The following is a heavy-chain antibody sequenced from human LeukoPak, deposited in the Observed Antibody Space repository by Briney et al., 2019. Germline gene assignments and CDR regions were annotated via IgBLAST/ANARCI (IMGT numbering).Heavy chain of an antibody. Sequence: SETLSLTCTVSGGSISSGGYYWSWIRQPAGKGLEWIGRIYTSGSTNYNPSLKSRVTMSVDTSKNQFSLKLSSVTAADTAVYYCARGIMGATGGAFDIWGQGTMVTVSS. CDR1: GGSISSGGYY. CDR2: IYTSGST. D-gene: IGHD1-26*01. J-gene: IGHJ3*02. V-gene: IGHV4-61*02. CDR3: ARGIMGATGGAFDI.